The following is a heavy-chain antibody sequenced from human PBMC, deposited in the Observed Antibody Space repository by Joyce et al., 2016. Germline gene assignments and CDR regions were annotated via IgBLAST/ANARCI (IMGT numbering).Heavy chain of an antibody. CDR3: ARNKYGTGDFDF. CDR1: GYTFTNFD. V-gene: IGHV1-8*01. J-gene: IGHJ4*02. Sequence: QVQLVQSGAEVKKPGASVKVSCKASGYTFTNFDINWVRQAPGQGLEWLGWMTPNSGSTGYAQNFQGRVTMTRDTSISTAYMELSSLRSKDTAVYFCARNKYGTGDFDFWGQGTPVTVSS. D-gene: IGHD7-27*01. CDR2: MTPNSGST.